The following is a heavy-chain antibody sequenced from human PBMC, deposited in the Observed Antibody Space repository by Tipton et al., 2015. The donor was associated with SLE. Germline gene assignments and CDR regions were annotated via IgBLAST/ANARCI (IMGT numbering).Heavy chain of an antibody. D-gene: IGHD3-9*01. J-gene: IGHJ3*02. V-gene: IGHV4-4*07. CDR2: IYFSVAT. Sequence: TLSLTCTVSGGSISSSYLSWVRQPAGTGLEWIGRIYFSVATKSNPPLKRRLTMSVDTSKNQFSLKLSSVTSADTAVYYCTGTTLTDYPFGAFDIWGQGTMVTVSS. CDR3: TGTTLTDYPFGAFDI. CDR1: GGSISSSY.